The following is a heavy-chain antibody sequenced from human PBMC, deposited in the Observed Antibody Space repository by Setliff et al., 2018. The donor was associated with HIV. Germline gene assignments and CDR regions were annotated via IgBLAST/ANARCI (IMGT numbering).Heavy chain of an antibody. CDR1: GYKFTDYY. D-gene: IGHD3-10*01. J-gene: IGHJ3*02. Sequence: ASVKVSCKASGYKFTDYYIHWVRQAPGQGLEWMGRINPNINPLRGGGGTNFAQKFQGGVTMTRDTSISTAYMELSRLRSDDTAVYYCARGEGVLLWFGDPGHDAFDIWGQGTMVTVSS. CDR3: ARGEGVLLWFGDPGHDAFDI. V-gene: IGHV1-2*06. CDR2: INPNINPLRGGGGT.